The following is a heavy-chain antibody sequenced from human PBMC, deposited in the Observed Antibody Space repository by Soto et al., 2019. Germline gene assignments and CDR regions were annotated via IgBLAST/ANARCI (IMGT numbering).Heavy chain of an antibody. D-gene: IGHD4-4*01. Sequence: QVQLVESGGGVVQPGRSLRLSCAASGFTFSAYGMHWVRQAPGKGLEWVAVMSYDGSNKYYADSVKGRFTISRDDSKNTVYLQMNSLGAEDTAIYYCAKDLLSYSDYSFYEPCDYWGQGALVTVSS. CDR2: MSYDGSNK. CDR3: AKDLLSYSDYSFYEPCDY. J-gene: IGHJ4*02. CDR1: GFTFSAYG. V-gene: IGHV3-30*18.